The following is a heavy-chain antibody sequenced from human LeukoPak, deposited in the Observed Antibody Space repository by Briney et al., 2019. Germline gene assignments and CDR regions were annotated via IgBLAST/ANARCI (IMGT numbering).Heavy chain of an antibody. D-gene: IGHD3-22*01. Sequence: GGSLRLSCAASGFTVSSYWMHWVRQAPGKGLVWVSRINTDGSSTSYADSVKGRFTISRDNSKNTLYLQMNSLRAEDTAVYYCARYNYYDSSGLFDYWGQGTLVTVSS. CDR1: GFTVSSYW. J-gene: IGHJ4*02. V-gene: IGHV3-74*01. CDR3: ARYNYYDSSGLFDY. CDR2: INTDGSST.